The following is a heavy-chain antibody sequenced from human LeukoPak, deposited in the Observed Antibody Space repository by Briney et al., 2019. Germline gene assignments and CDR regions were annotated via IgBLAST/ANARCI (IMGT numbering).Heavy chain of an antibody. V-gene: IGHV1-2*06. CDR1: GDTFTNYG. D-gene: IGHD1-26*01. Sequence: ASVKVSCKASGDTFTNYGISWVRQAPGQGLEWVGRINANSGGTEYQQKFQGRVTMTRDTSISTAYVEVNWLISDDTAIYYCARDVSSTPNWEFDYWGQGTLVTVSS. CDR3: ARDVSSTPNWEFDY. J-gene: IGHJ4*02. CDR2: INANSGGT.